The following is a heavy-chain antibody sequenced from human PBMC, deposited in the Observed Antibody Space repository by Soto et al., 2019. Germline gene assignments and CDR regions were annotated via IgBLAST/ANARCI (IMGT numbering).Heavy chain of an antibody. CDR3: ERDGDSRGAKQYFDN. CDR1: GFTFSNYC. CDR2: VKSDGTVT. Sequence: PGGSLRLSCAVSGFTFSNYCMHWVRQAPGKGMVWVSSVKSDGTVTSYEDSVRGRFTIFRDNAKHTLYLQMHSLRTEDTTMYYKERDGDSRGAKQYFDNWGQGTQVTVSS. D-gene: IGHD6-19*01. J-gene: IGHJ4*02. V-gene: IGHV3-74*01.